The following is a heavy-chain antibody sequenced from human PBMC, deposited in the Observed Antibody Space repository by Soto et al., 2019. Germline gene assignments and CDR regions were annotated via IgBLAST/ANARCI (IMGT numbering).Heavy chain of an antibody. J-gene: IGHJ4*02. CDR3: TRPGYSNYDYDY. Sequence: PGGSLRLSCAASGFTLSGSVIYWVRQASGKGLEWVGRIRSRSNGYATAYAASVRGRFTISRDDSKNTAYLQMDSLKTEDTAVYYCTRPGYSNYDYDYWGQGTLVTVSS. CDR2: IRSRSNGYAT. CDR1: GFTLSGSV. D-gene: IGHD5-12*01. V-gene: IGHV3-73*01.